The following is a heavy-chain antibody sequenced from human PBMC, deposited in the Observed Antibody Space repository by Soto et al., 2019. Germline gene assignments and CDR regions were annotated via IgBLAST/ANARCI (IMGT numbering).Heavy chain of an antibody. CDR3: ARDLGITMIVVEYYFDY. CDR1: GFTFSSYA. D-gene: IGHD3-22*01. V-gene: IGHV3-30-3*01. CDR2: ISYDGSNK. Sequence: GGSLRLSCAASGFTFSSYAMHWVRQAPGKGLEWVAVISYDGSNKYYADSVKGRFTISRDNSKNTLYLQMNSLRAEDTAVYYCARDLGITMIVVEYYFDYWGQGTLVTVSS. J-gene: IGHJ4*02.